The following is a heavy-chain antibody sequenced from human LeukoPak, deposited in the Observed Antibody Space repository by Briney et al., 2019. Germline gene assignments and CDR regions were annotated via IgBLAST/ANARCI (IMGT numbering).Heavy chain of an antibody. D-gene: IGHD3-9*01. CDR1: GGTFSSYA. CDR3: ARAKGYFDWSRAFDI. J-gene: IGHJ3*02. Sequence: SVKVSCKASGGTFSSYAISWARQAPGQGLEWMGRIIPILGIANYAQKFQGRVTITADKSTSTAYMELSSLRSEDTAVYYCARAKGYFDWSRAFDIWGQGTMVTVSS. V-gene: IGHV1-69*04. CDR2: IIPILGIA.